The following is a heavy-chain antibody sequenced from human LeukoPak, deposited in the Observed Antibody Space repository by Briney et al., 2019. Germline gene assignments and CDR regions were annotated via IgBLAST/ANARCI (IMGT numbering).Heavy chain of an antibody. CDR1: GGSISSSSYY. CDR2: IYYSGST. D-gene: IGHD6-19*01. V-gene: IGHV4-39*07. CDR3: ARGWSGWYDNWFDP. J-gene: IGHJ5*02. Sequence: SETLSLTCTVSGGSISSSSYYWGWIRQPPGKGLEWIGSIYYSGSTYYNPSLKSRVTISVDTSKNQFSLKLSSVTAADTAVYYCARGWSGWYDNWFDPWGQGTLVTVSS.